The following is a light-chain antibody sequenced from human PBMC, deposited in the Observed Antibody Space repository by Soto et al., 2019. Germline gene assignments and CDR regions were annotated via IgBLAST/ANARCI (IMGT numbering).Light chain of an antibody. CDR1: QNINTY. Sequence: DIRMTQSPSSLSASVGDRITITCRTSQNINTYLNWYQQNPGKAPKLLISAASSLVSGVPSRFSGSGSGTDFTLTITSLQAEDFATYYCQQTYDNPRTFGQGTKVEIK. J-gene: IGKJ1*01. CDR2: AAS. V-gene: IGKV1-39*01. CDR3: QQTYDNPRT.